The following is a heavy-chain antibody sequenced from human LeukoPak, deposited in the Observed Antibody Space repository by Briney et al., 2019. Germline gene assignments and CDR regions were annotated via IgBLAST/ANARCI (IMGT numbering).Heavy chain of an antibody. CDR2: IYHSGST. Sequence: PSETLSLTCAVSGGSISSGGYFWSWIRQPPGKGLEWIGYIYHSGSTYYNPSLKSRVTISVDMSKNQFSLKLSSVTAADTAVYYCASLFGVVQWGQGTLVTVSS. V-gene: IGHV4-30-2*01. D-gene: IGHD3-3*01. J-gene: IGHJ4*02. CDR1: GGSISSGGYF. CDR3: ASLFGVVQ.